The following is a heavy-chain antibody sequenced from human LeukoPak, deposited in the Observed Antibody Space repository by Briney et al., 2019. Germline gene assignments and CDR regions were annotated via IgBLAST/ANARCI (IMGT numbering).Heavy chain of an antibody. D-gene: IGHD6-13*01. CDR3: ARVYSSSWYYFDY. J-gene: IGHJ4*02. Sequence: GGSLRLSCAASGFTFSSYGMTWVRQAPGKGLEWVSYISSSSSTIYYADSVKGRFTISRDNAKNSLYLQMNSLRAEDTALYYCARVYSSSWYYFDYWGQGTLVAVSS. CDR1: GFTFSSYG. CDR2: ISSSSSTI. V-gene: IGHV3-48*04.